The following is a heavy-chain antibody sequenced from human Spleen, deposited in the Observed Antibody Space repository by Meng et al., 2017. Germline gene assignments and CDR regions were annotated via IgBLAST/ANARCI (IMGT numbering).Heavy chain of an antibody. CDR1: GLTFSSYS. CDR2: ISSSSSYI. Sequence: EVQLVESGGGLVKPGGSLRLSCAASGLTFSSYSMNWVRQAPGKGLEWVSSISSSSSYIYYADSVKGRFTISRDNAKNSLYLQMNSLRAEDTAVYYCARDLSSTSFLFDWGQGTLVTVSS. J-gene: IGHJ4*02. V-gene: IGHV3-21*01. CDR3: ARDLSSTSFLFD. D-gene: IGHD2-2*01.